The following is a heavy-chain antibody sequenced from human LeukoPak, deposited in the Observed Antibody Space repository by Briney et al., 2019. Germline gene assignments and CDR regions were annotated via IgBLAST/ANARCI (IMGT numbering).Heavy chain of an antibody. J-gene: IGHJ4*02. CDR1: GGSISSYY. D-gene: IGHD3-10*01. V-gene: IGHV4-4*07. CDR3: ARHYYGSGSYPQLFDY. Sequence: SGTLSLTCTVSGGSISSYYWSWIRQPAGKGLEWIGRIYTSGSTNYNPSLKSRVTMSVDTSKNQFSLKLSSVTAADTAVYYCARHYYGSGSYPQLFDYWGQGTLVTVSS. CDR2: IYTSGST.